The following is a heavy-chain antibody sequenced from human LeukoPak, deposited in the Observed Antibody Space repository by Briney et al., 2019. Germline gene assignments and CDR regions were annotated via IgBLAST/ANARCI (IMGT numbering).Heavy chain of an antibody. J-gene: IGHJ4*02. CDR2: IKQDGSEK. Sequence: GRSLRLSCAASGFTFSSYWMSWVRQAPGKGLEWVANIKQDGSEKYYVDSVKGRFTISRDNAKNTLYLQMNSLRAEDTAVYYCARGPRGILTGYYFDYWGQGTLVTVSS. CDR1: GFTFSSYW. D-gene: IGHD3-9*01. V-gene: IGHV3-7*01. CDR3: ARGPRGILTGYYFDY.